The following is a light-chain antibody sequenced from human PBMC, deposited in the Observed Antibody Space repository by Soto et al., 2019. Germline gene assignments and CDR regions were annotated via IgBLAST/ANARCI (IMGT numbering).Light chain of an antibody. CDR3: MQALQTRT. J-gene: IGKJ1*01. V-gene: IGKV2-28*01. CDR2: LGS. CDR1: QSLLHSNGYNY. Sequence: DNVMSQSPLSLPVTPREPASISCRSSQSLLHSNGYNYLDWYLQKPGQSPQLLIYLGSYRASGVPDRFSGSGSGTDFTLKISRVEAEDVGVSYCMQALQTRTFGQGTKVDIK.